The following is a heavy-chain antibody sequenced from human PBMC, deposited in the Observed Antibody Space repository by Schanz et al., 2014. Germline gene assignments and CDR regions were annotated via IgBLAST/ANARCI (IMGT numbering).Heavy chain of an antibody. CDR2: IYYNGTNK. CDR3: AKDHAGSDILTALGN. Sequence: QVQLVESGGGVVQPGRSLRLSCAASGFTFRSYGMHWVRQAPGKGLEWVALIYYNGTNKYYADSVKGRFTISRDNSKNTLYLQMNSLRAEDTAVYYCAKDHAGSDILTALGNWGQGTLVTVSS. V-gene: IGHV3-33*06. CDR1: GFTFRSYG. D-gene: IGHD3-9*01. J-gene: IGHJ4*02.